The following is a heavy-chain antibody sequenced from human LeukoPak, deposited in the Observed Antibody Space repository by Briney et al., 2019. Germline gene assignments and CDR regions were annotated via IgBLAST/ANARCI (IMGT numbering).Heavy chain of an antibody. J-gene: IGHJ4*02. CDR2: IIPILGIA. CDR3: ARGSVLRYFDWLPFHFDY. Sequence: ASVKVSCKASGGTFSSYAISWVRQAPGQGLEWMGRIIPILGIANYTQKFQGRVTITADKSTSTAYMELSSLRSEDTAVYYCARGSVLRYFDWLPFHFDYWGQGTLVTVSS. V-gene: IGHV1-69*04. D-gene: IGHD3-9*01. CDR1: GGTFSSYA.